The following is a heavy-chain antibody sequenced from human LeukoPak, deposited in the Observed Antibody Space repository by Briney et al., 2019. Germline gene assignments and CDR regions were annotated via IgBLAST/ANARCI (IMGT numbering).Heavy chain of an antibody. V-gene: IGHV1-8*01. J-gene: IGHJ3*02. CDR2: MNSNSGNT. CDR3: VRKKDGFNI. Sequence: ASLKVSCKASGYTFTSYDIGWVRQATGQGLEWMGWMNSNSGNTDYAQKFQGRVTMTRDTFISTAYMELSSLRFEDTAMYYCVRKKDGFNIWGQGTMVTVSS. CDR1: GYTFTSYD.